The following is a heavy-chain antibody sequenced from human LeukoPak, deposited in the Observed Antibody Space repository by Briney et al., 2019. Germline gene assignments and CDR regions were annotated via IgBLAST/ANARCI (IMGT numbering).Heavy chain of an antibody. CDR1: GFTFSRFG. V-gene: IGHV3-48*04. Sequence: GGSLRLSCVASGFTFSRFGMNWVRQAPGKGLEWISYISSSSSAIYYADSVKGRFTISRDNAKNSLYLQMNSLRVEDTAVYYCAKEGRSLQTYWGQGTLVTVSS. CDR2: ISSSSSAI. D-gene: IGHD5-24*01. J-gene: IGHJ4*02. CDR3: AKEGRSLQTY.